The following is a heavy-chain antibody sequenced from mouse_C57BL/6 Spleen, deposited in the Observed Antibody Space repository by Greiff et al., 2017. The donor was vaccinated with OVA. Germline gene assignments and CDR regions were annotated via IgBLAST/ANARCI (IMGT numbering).Heavy chain of an antibody. CDR2: IYPGSGNT. V-gene: IGHV1-66*01. CDR3: ARFVASYAMDY. D-gene: IGHD6-1*01. J-gene: IGHJ4*01. Sequence: QVQLQQSGPELVKPGASVKISCKASGYSFTSYYIHWVKQRPGQGLEWIGWIYPGSGNTKYNEKFKGKATLTADTSSSTAYMQLSSLTSVDSAVYYCARFVASYAMDYWGQGTSVTVSS. CDR1: GYSFTSYY.